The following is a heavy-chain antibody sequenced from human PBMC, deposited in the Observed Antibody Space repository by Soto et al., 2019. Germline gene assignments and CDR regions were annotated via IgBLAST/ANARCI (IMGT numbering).Heavy chain of an antibody. D-gene: IGHD6-19*01. Sequence: QVQLQQWGAGLLKPSETLSLTCGVYGESFSVYYWSWIRQPPGKGLEWIGEINHSGSTNYNPSLKREVTCSVDTSKNPLSLKLSSVTAADTAVYYCAREKHPWVAVPVRQLKSTWWFDSWGQGTLVTVSS. CDR1: GESFSVYY. CDR2: INHSGST. V-gene: IGHV4-34*01. J-gene: IGHJ5*01. CDR3: AREKHPWVAVPVRQLKSTWWFDS.